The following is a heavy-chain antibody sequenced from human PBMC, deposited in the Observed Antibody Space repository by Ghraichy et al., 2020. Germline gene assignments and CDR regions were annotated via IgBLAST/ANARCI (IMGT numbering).Heavy chain of an antibody. V-gene: IGHV4-59*01. Sequence: SETLSLTCTVSGGSISSYYWSWIRQPPGKGLEWIGYIYYSGSTNYNPSLKSRVTISVDTSKNQFSLKLSPVTAADTAVYYCARGATADGTLFFDYWGQGTLVTVSS. CDR3: ARGATADGTLFFDY. CDR1: GGSISSYY. CDR2: IYYSGST. J-gene: IGHJ4*02. D-gene: IGHD6-13*01.